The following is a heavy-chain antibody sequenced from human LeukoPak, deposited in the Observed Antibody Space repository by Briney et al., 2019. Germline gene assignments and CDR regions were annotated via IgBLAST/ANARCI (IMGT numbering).Heavy chain of an antibody. J-gene: IGHJ4*02. CDR1: GGSISSSDYY. CDR2: IYFSGTS. CDR3: ARHTRGSPNYFDY. Sequence: PSETLSLTCTVSGGSISSSDYYWGWIRLPPGKGLEWIGSIYFSGTSYYNPSLKSRVTISVDTSKNQFSLKLTSVTAADTAVYYCARHTRGSPNYFDYWGQGTLVTVSS. V-gene: IGHV4-39*01. D-gene: IGHD1-26*01.